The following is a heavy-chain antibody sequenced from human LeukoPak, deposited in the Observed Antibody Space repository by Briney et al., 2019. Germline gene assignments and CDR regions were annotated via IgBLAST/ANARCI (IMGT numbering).Heavy chain of an antibody. J-gene: IGHJ6*04. V-gene: IGHV3-74*01. Sequence: GGSLRLSCAASGFTFSSSWMHWVRQAPGKGLEWVSRITRDGSSTNYADSVKGRFTTSRDNAKNTLYLQMDSLRDDATAVYYCARDPGYESWSPFWGGMDVWGNGTTVIVSS. CDR1: GFTFSSSW. CDR2: ITRDGSST. D-gene: IGHD3-16*01. CDR3: ARDPGYESWSPFWGGMDV.